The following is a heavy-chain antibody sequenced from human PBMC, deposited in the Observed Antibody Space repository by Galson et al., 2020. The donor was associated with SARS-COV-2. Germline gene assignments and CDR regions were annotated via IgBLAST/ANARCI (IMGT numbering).Heavy chain of an antibody. Sequence: ASVKVSCKASGYTFTSYGISWVRQAPGQGLEWMGWISAYNGNTNYAQKLQGRVTMTTDTSTSTAYMELSSLRSEDTAVYYCARDHPPDCSGGSCYSDAFDIWGQGTMVTVSS. V-gene: IGHV1-18*01. CDR1: GYTFTSYG. J-gene: IGHJ3*02. D-gene: IGHD2-15*01. CDR3: ARDHPPDCSGGSCYSDAFDI. CDR2: ISAYNGNT.